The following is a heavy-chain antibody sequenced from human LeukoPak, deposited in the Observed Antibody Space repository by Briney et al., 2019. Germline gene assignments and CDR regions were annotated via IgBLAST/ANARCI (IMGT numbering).Heavy chain of an antibody. V-gene: IGHV3-33*01. J-gene: IGHJ4*02. D-gene: IGHD4-17*01. CDR2: LWYDGSNK. Sequence: PGGPLRLSCGVCIFPLCSYGVLWVRRARGKGVVWVADLWYDGSNKYYADSVKGRFTISRDNSKNTLYLQMNSLRAEDTAVYYCASSYGYYGGDYWGQGTLVTVSS. CDR1: IFPLCSYG. CDR3: ASSYGYYGGDY.